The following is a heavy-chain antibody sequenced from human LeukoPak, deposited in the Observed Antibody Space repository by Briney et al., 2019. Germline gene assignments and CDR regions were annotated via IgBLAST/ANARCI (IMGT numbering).Heavy chain of an antibody. V-gene: IGHV3-73*01. CDR2: IRTTLRNSAT. Sequence: GESLKISCATSGFIFSSSGIHWGRRASGRGGEGVGRIRTTLRNSATAYAASVKGRFTISRDDSGDTAYLQTNSLKTEDTAVYYCTTYISGHYWGQGTLVTVSS. CDR3: TTYISGHY. CDR1: GFIFSSSG. J-gene: IGHJ4*02. D-gene: IGHD1-20*01.